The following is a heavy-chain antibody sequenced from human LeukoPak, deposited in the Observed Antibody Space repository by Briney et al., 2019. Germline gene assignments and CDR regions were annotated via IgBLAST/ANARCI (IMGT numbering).Heavy chain of an antibody. CDR2: ISSSGNTI. D-gene: IGHD1-26*01. CDR3: ARDGKVGVTFPGIYYFVY. CDR1: GFIFSSYE. V-gene: IGHV3-48*03. J-gene: IGHJ4*02. Sequence: GGSLRLSCAASGFIFSSYEMSWVRQAPGKGLEWVSYISSSGNTIYYAASVKGRFTISRDNAKNSLYLQMNSLRAEDTAIYYCARDGKVGVTFPGIYYFVYWGQGTLVTVSS.